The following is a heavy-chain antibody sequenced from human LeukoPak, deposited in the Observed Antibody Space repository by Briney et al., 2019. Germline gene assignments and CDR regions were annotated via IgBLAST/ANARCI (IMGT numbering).Heavy chain of an antibody. CDR1: GGSISSSSYY. Sequence: SETLSLTCTVSGGSISSSSYYWGWIRQPPGKGLEWIGSIYYSGSTYYNPSLKSRVTISVDTSKNQFSLKLSSVTAADTAVYYCAPLTTVTGLRFDYWGQGTLVTVSS. CDR2: IYYSGST. V-gene: IGHV4-39*07. J-gene: IGHJ4*02. CDR3: APLTTVTGLRFDY. D-gene: IGHD4-17*01.